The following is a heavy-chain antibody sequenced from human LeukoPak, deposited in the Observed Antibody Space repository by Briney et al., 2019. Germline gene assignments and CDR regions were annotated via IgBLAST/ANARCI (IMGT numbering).Heavy chain of an antibody. D-gene: IGHD3-22*01. J-gene: IGHJ4*02. CDR2: IYSGGST. Sequence: GGSLRLSCAASGFTVSSNYMSWVRQAPGKGLEWVSVIYSGGSTYYADSVKGRFTISRDNSKNTLYLQMNSLRAEDTAVYYCARMFYYDRYFDYWGQGTLVTVSS. CDR1: GFTVSSNY. CDR3: ARMFYYDRYFDY. V-gene: IGHV3-53*01.